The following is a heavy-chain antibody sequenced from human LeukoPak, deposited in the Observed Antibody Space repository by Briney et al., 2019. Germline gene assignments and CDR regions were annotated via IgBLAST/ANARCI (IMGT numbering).Heavy chain of an antibody. D-gene: IGHD3-9*01. Sequence: GGSLRLSCAASGFTFSSYAMSWVRQAPGKGLEWVSAISGSGGSTYYADSVKGRFTISRDNSKNTLYLQMNSLRAEDTAVYYCAKGSYYDILTGDFDYWGQGTLVTVSS. CDR2: ISGSGGST. CDR3: AKGSYYDILTGDFDY. CDR1: GFTFSSYA. V-gene: IGHV3-23*01. J-gene: IGHJ4*02.